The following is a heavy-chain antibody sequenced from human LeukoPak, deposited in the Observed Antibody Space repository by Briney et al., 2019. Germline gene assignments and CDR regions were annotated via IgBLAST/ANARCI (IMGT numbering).Heavy chain of an antibody. Sequence: GRSLRLSCAASGFTFDDYAMHWVRQASGKGLEWVSGISWNSGSIGYADSVKGRFTISRDNAKNSLYLQMNSLRAEDTAVYYCARGSRIVVVTPLAFDIWGQGTMVTVSS. J-gene: IGHJ3*02. CDR3: ARGSRIVVVTPLAFDI. V-gene: IGHV3-9*01. D-gene: IGHD2-21*02. CDR2: ISWNSGSI. CDR1: GFTFDDYA.